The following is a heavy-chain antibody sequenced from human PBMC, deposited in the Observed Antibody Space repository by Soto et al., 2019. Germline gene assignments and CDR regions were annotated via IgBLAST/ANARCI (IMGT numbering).Heavy chain of an antibody. CDR2: ISASGAAT. Sequence: GGSLRLSCTASEFTFSNYAMSWVRQAPGKGLEWVSAISASGAATYYVDSVKGRFTISRDNSKNTLYLQMNSLRAEDTAVYYCAREDYYDSSGYFDYWGQGTLVTVSS. CDR1: EFTFSNYA. D-gene: IGHD3-22*01. J-gene: IGHJ4*02. CDR3: AREDYYDSSGYFDY. V-gene: IGHV3-23*01.